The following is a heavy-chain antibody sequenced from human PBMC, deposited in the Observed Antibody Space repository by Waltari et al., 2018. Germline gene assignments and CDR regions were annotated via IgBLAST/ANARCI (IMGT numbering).Heavy chain of an antibody. CDR2: INHSGST. D-gene: IGHD4-4*01. V-gene: IGHV4-34*01. CDR3: ARETTPPPRYYYYYYMDV. J-gene: IGHJ6*03. CDR1: GGSFSGYY. Sequence: QVQLQQWGAGLLKPSETLSLTCAVYGGSFSGYYWSWIRQPPGKGLEWIGEINHSGSTNYNPSLKSRVTISVDTSKNQFSLKLSSVTAADTAVYYCARETTPPPRYYYYYYMDVWGKGTTVTISS.